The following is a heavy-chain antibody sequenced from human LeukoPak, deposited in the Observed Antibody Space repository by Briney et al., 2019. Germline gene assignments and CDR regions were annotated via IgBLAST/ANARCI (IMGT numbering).Heavy chain of an antibody. J-gene: IGHJ4*02. CDR2: INPHSGGT. CDR3: ARDRGSGWFVY. Sequence: ASVKVSCKTSEYTFTGYYIQWVRQAPGQGLEWMGWINPHSGGTNYAQEFQGRVTMTRDTSISTAYMELSSLRPDDTAVYYCARDRGSGWFVYWGQGTLVTVSS. D-gene: IGHD6-19*01. CDR1: EYTFTGYY. V-gene: IGHV1-2*02.